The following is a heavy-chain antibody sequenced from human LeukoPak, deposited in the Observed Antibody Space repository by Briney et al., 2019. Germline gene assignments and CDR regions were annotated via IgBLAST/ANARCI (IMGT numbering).Heavy chain of an antibody. CDR1: GFTLNSAW. CDR3: AKYCISADCYANWFGP. CDR2: SKSKTDGGTT. V-gene: IGHV3-15*01. D-gene: IGHD2-2*01. J-gene: IGHJ5*02. Sequence: GGSLRLSCAGSGFTLNSAWMTWVRQAPGKGLEWVGLSKSKTDGGTTDYAAPVKGRFTISRDDSKNTLYLQMNSLKTEDTAVYYCAKYCISADCYANWFGPWGQGTQVTVSS.